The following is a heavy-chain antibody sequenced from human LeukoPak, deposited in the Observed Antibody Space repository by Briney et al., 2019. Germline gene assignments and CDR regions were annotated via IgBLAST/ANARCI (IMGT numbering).Heavy chain of an antibody. J-gene: IGHJ4*02. CDR2: ISGSGGST. V-gene: IGHV3-23*01. D-gene: IGHD3-22*01. CDR1: GFAFSSFG. Sequence: GRSLRLSCAASGFAFSSFGMHWVRQAPGKGLEWVSAISGSGGSTYYADSVKGRFTISRDNSKSTLYLQMNSLRAEGTAVYYCAKGLGSSSGYYTPYFDYWGQGTLVTVSS. CDR3: AKGLGSSSGYYTPYFDY.